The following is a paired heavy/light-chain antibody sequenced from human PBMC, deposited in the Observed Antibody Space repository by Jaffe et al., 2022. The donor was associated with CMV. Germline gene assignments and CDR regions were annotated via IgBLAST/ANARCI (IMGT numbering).Light chain of an antibody. CDR2: GAY. CDR1: QSVSNS. V-gene: IGKV3-20*01. CDR3: QQYGESPIT. J-gene: IGKJ4*01. Sequence: EIVLTQSPGTLSLSPGERATLSCKASQSVSNSLTWYQQKPGQAPRLLIFGAYDRVTGIPDRFSGSGSGADFTLTISRLEPEDFAVYYCQQYGESPITFGGGTKVE.
Heavy chain of an antibody. CDR1: GGSINRSSYY. CDR3: ARHWSGYRVYFMEV. CDR2: VFYTGST. Sequence: QLQLQESGPGLVKPSETLSLTCTVSGGSINRSSYYWGWIRQSPVRGLEWIGTVFYTGSTDYNPSLKSRVAISVDTSKNHFSLKLNSVTAADTGVYYCARHWSGYRVYFMEVWGKGTTVTVSS. V-gene: IGHV4-39*01. J-gene: IGHJ6*03. D-gene: IGHD3-3*01.